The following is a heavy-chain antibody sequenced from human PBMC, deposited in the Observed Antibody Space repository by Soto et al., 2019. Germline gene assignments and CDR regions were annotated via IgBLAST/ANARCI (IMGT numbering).Heavy chain of an antibody. V-gene: IGHV3-30*03. CDR3: GRGSGPRGRPY. D-gene: IGHD6-25*01. CDR2: ISYDGSNK. CDR1: GFTFSSYG. Sequence: PGGSLRLSCAASGFTFSSYGMHWVRQAPGKGLEWVAVISYDGSNKYYADSVKGRFTISRDNSKNTLYLQMNSLRAEDTAMYYCGRGSGPRGRPYWGQGISVTVSS. J-gene: IGHJ4*02.